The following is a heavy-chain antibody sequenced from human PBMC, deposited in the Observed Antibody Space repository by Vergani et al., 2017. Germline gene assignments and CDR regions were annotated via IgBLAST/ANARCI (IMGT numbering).Heavy chain of an antibody. J-gene: IGHJ4*02. CDR2: IYYSGST. D-gene: IGHD3-10*01. CDR3: ARPGGG. Sequence: QLQLQDSGPGLVKPSETLSLTCTVPGGSISSSSYFWGWIRQPQGKGLEWIGSIYYSGSTYYNPSLKSRVTISVDTSKNQFSLKLSSVTAADTAVYYCARPGGGWGQGTLVTVSS. V-gene: IGHV4-39*01. CDR1: GGSISSSSYF.